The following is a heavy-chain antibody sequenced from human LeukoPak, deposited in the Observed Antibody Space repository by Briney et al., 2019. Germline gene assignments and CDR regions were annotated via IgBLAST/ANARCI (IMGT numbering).Heavy chain of an antibody. V-gene: IGHV3-23*01. Sequence: GGSLRLSCAASGFTFSSYAMSWVRQAPGKGLEWVSAISGSGGSTYYADSVKGRFTISRDNSKNTLYLQMNSLRAEDTAVYYCAKDGQWLPEDHYYYYYMDVWGKGTTVTVSS. CDR3: AKDGQWLPEDHYYYYYMDV. CDR1: GFTFSSYA. J-gene: IGHJ6*03. D-gene: IGHD3-22*01. CDR2: ISGSGGST.